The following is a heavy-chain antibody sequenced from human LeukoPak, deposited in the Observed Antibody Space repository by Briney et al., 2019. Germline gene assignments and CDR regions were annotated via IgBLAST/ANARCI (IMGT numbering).Heavy chain of an antibody. CDR2: IIPIFGTA. CDR3: ARLLGSYAFDI. CDR1: GGTFSSYA. D-gene: IGHD2-21*01. J-gene: IGHJ3*02. V-gene: IGHV1-69*05. Sequence: SVKASCKASGGTFSSYAISWVRQAPGQGLEWMGRIIPIFGTANYAQKFQGRVTITTDESTSTAYMELSSLRSEDTAVYYCARLLGSYAFDIWGQGTMVTVSS.